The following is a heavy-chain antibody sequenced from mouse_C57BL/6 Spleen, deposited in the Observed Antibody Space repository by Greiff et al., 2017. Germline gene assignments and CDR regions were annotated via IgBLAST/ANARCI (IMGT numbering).Heavy chain of an antibody. D-gene: IGHD2-3*01. CDR3: ARGGWLPQYAMDY. CDR1: GYTFTSYW. Sequence: VQLQQPGAELVRPGTSVKLSCKASGYTFTSYWMHWVKQRPGQGLEWIGVIDPSDSYTNYNQKFKGKATLTVDTSSSTAYMQLSSLTSEDSAVYYCARGGWLPQYAMDYWGQGTSVTVSS. CDR2: IDPSDSYT. V-gene: IGHV1-59*01. J-gene: IGHJ4*01.